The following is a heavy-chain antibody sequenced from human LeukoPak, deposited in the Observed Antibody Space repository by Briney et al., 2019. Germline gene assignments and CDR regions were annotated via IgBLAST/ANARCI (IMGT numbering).Heavy chain of an antibody. CDR1: GYTFTCYY. CDR2: INPNSGGT. Sequence: ASVKVSCKASGYTFTCYYMHWVRQAPGQGLEWMGWINPNSGGTNYAQKFQGRVTMTRDTSISTAYMELSRLRSDDTAVYYCARDRYSSGWYVVDYWGQGTLVTVSS. V-gene: IGHV1-2*02. D-gene: IGHD6-19*01. CDR3: ARDRYSSGWYVVDY. J-gene: IGHJ4*02.